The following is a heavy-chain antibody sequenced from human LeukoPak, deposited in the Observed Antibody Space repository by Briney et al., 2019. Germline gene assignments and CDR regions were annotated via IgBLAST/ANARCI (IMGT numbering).Heavy chain of an antibody. D-gene: IGHD3-10*01. V-gene: IGHV3-11*01. Sequence: GGSLRLSCAAPGFTFSDYYMSWIRQAPGKGLEWISYISSSGSTIYYADSVKGRFTISRDNAKNSLYLQMNSLRAEDTAVYYCARGIKASGSYYRAGYFDYWGQGTLVTVSS. J-gene: IGHJ4*02. CDR1: GFTFSDYY. CDR2: ISSSGSTI. CDR3: ARGIKASGSYYRAGYFDY.